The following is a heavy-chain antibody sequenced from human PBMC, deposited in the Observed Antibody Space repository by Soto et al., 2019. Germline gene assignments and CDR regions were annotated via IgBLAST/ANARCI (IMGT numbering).Heavy chain of an antibody. J-gene: IGHJ6*04. V-gene: IGHV3-21*01. CDR2: ISSSSSYI. D-gene: IGHD1-26*01. Sequence: PGGSLRLSCAASGFTFSSYSMNWVRQAPGKGLEWVSSISSSSSYIYYADSVKGRFTISRDNAKNSLYLQMNSLRAEDTAVYYCARPSGSYSDYYGMDVWGKGTTVTVSS. CDR3: ARPSGSYSDYYGMDV. CDR1: GFTFSSYS.